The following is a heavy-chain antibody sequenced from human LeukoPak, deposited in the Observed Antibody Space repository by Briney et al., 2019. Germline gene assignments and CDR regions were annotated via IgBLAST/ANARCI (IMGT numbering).Heavy chain of an antibody. CDR3: ARHPTALVSYGFDP. CDR1: GGSFSNYY. Sequence: SETLSLTCTVSGGSFSNYYWSWIRQPPGKGLEWIGYIYYSGSTNYNPSLKSRVTISVDTSKNQFSLNLCFVTAADTAVYYCARHPTALVSYGFDPWGQGTLVTVSS. CDR2: IYYSGST. D-gene: IGHD5-18*01. J-gene: IGHJ5*02. V-gene: IGHV4-59*08.